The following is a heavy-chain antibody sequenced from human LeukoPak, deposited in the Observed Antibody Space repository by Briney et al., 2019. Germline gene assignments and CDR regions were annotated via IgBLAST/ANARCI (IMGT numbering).Heavy chain of an antibody. J-gene: IGHJ4*02. V-gene: IGHV3-53*01. CDR2: IYSGGST. D-gene: IGHD3-9*01. CDR1: GFTVSSNY. Sequence: GGSLRLSCAASGFTVSSNYMSWVRQAPGKGLEWVSVIYSGGSTYYADSVKGRFTISRDNSKNTLYLQMNSLRAEDTAVYYCANLSPYYDILTTNGGHLYYFDYWGQGTLVTVSS. CDR3: ANLSPYYDILTTNGGHLYYFDY.